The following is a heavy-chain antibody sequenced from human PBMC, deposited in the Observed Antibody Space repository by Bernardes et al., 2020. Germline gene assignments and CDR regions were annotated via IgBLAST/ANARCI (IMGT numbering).Heavy chain of an antibody. CDR3: ARDRLGCSRTSCYYGWFDP. Sequence: ASLKDSCKASGYTFSSYGISWVRQAPGQGLEWMGWISAYNGNTNYAQKLQGRVTMTTDTSTSTVYMEVRSLRSDDTAVYYCARDRLGCSRTSCYYGWFDPWGQGTLVTVSS. D-gene: IGHD2-2*01. CDR1: GYTFSSYG. CDR2: ISAYNGNT. J-gene: IGHJ5*02. V-gene: IGHV1-18*01.